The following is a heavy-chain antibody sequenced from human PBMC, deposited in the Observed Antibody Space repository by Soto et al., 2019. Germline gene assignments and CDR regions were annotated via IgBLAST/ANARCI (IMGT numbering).Heavy chain of an antibody. D-gene: IGHD4-17*01. CDR2: ISSNGGST. CDR3: ARDQKGGDYLRPLFDY. CDR1: GFTFSSYA. J-gene: IGHJ4*02. Sequence: EVQLVESGGGLVQPGGSLRLSCAASGFTFSSYAMHWVRQAPGKGLEYVSAISSNGGSTYYANSVKGRFTISRDNSKNTLYLQMGSLRAEDMAVYYCARDQKGGDYLRPLFDYWGQGTLVTVSS. V-gene: IGHV3-64*01.